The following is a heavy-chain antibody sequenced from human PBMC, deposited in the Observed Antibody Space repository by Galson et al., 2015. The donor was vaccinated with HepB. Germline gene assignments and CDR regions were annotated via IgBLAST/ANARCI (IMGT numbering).Heavy chain of an antibody. CDR3: ASVDTAMVTNTQGDY. V-gene: IGHV3-30-3*01. J-gene: IGHJ4*02. D-gene: IGHD5-18*01. CDR2: ISYDGSNK. Sequence: SLRLSCAASGFTFSSYAMHWVRQAPGKGLEWVAVISYDGSNKYYADSVKGRFTISRDNSKNTLYLQMNSLRAEDTAVYYCASVDTAMVTNTQGDYWGQGTLVTVSS. CDR1: GFTFSSYA.